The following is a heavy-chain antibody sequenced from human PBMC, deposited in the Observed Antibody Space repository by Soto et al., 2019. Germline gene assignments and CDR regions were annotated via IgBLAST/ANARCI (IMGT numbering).Heavy chain of an antibody. CDR3: ARLFDTSGWYDY. Sequence: GEYLTISCRGSGHSFPSYWIGWVRQMPGKGLERMGIIYPGDSDTRYSPSFQGQVTISADKSITTTYLQWSSLKASDTAIYYCARLFDTSGWYDYWGQGNLVTVSS. J-gene: IGHJ4*02. D-gene: IGHD6-19*01. CDR2: IYPGDSDT. V-gene: IGHV5-51*01. CDR1: GHSFPSYW.